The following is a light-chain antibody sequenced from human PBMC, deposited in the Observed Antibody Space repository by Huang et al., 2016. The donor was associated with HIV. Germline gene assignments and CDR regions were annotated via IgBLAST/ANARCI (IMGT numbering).Light chain of an antibody. V-gene: IGKV3-15*01. CDR1: QSVSSN. J-gene: IGKJ1*01. CDR2: GAS. Sequence: EIVMTQSPATLSVSPGERATLSCRASQSVSSNLAWYQQKPGQAPRLRIYGASTRATGIPARFSGSGSGTEFTLTISSLQSEDFAVYYCQQYNNYARTFGQGTKVEIK. CDR3: QQYNNYART.